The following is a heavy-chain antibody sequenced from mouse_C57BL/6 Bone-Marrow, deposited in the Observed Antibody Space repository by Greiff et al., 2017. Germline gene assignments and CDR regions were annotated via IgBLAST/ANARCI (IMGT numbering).Heavy chain of an antibody. V-gene: IGHV14-4*01. J-gene: IGHJ2*01. Sequence: EVQLQQSGAELVRPGASVKLSCTASGFNIKDDYMHWVKQRPEQGLEWIGWIDPENGDTEYASKFQGKATITADTSSNTAYLQLSSLTSEDTAVYYCTTKRVITTVVAFDYWGQGTTLTVSS. CDR3: TTKRVITTVVAFDY. CDR2: IDPENGDT. CDR1: GFNIKDDY. D-gene: IGHD1-1*01.